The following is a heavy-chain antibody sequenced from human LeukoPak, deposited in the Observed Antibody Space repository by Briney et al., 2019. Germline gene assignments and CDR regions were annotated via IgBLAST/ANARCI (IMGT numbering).Heavy chain of an antibody. CDR3: ARQEGGIVGPY. J-gene: IGHJ4*02. CDR1: GGSINTALYY. D-gene: IGHD1-26*01. V-gene: IGHV4-39*07. CDR2: VSHDGIT. Sequence: TSETLSLTCTVSGGSINTALYYWAWIRQTPEQQLEWIGSVSHDGITKYGPSLGGRVTMSVDTSKNQFSLKLSSVTAADTAVYYCARQEGGIVGPYWGQGTLVTVSS.